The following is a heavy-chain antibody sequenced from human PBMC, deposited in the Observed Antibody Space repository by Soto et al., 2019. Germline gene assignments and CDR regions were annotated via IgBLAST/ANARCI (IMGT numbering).Heavy chain of an antibody. J-gene: IGHJ6*02. D-gene: IGHD3-10*01. V-gene: IGHV3-15*01. CDR2: LKSKIDGGTT. CDR1: GFTFSNAW. Sequence: GGSLRLSCAASGFTFSNAWMNWVRQAPGRGLEWIGRLKSKIDGGTTDYGAPVKGRLTISADKSISTAYLQWSSLKASDTAMYYCARQYYYGSGSYSADHYYYGMDVWGQGTTVTVSS. CDR3: ARQYYYGSGSYSADHYYYGMDV.